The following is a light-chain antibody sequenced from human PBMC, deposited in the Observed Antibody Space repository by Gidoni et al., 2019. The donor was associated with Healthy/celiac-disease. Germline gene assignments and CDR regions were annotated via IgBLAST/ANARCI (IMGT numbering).Light chain of an antibody. V-gene: IGKV1-39*01. Sequence: DLQMTQSPSSLSASVGDRVTITCRASQSISSYLNWYQQKPGKAPKLLIYAASSLQSGVPSRFSGSGSGTDFTLTISSLQPEDFATYYCQQSYSNLVAFGQGTKVEIK. CDR3: QQSYSNLVA. CDR1: QSISSY. J-gene: IGKJ1*01. CDR2: AAS.